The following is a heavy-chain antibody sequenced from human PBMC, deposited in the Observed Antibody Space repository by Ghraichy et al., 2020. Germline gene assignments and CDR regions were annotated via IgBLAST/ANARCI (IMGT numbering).Heavy chain of an antibody. CDR1: GASISSYY. V-gene: IGHV4-59*01. CDR3: ARTPIRRYSDY. CDR2: IFYSASP. Sequence: SETLSLTCSVSGASISSYYWSWIRQSPGKGLECIGCIFYSASPNYNPSLKGRVTISVDTSKNQFSLNLTSVTAADTAVYYCARTPIRRYSDYWGQGTLVTVSS. J-gene: IGHJ4*02.